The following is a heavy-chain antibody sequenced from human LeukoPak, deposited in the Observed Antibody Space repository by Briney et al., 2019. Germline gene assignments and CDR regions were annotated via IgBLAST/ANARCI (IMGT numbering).Heavy chain of an antibody. CDR2: MNPDSENT. CDR1: GYEFFSYD. CDR3: ARGPLAPLVGIDRRKDY. V-gene: IGHV1-8*01. Sequence: ASVKVSCKASGYEFFSYDINWVRQATGQGLEWMGWMNPDSENTGYAPKFQGRVTMTSDRSTRTAHMELTGLKSEDTGVYFCARGPLAPLVGIDRRKDYWGQGTQVTVSS. D-gene: IGHD1-14*01. J-gene: IGHJ4*02.